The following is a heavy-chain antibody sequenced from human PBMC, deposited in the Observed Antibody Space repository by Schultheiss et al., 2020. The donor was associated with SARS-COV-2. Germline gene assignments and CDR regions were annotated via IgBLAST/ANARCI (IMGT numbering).Heavy chain of an antibody. Sequence: SVKVSCKASGGTFSSYAISWVRQAPGQGLEWMGGIIPIFGTANYAQKFQGRVTITADESTSTAYMELSSLRSEDTAVYYCAREVPAANSIQPVYYFDYWGQGTLVTGSS. J-gene: IGHJ4*02. CDR1: GGTFSSYA. CDR3: AREVPAANSIQPVYYFDY. CDR2: IIPIFGTA. D-gene: IGHD2-2*01. V-gene: IGHV1-69*13.